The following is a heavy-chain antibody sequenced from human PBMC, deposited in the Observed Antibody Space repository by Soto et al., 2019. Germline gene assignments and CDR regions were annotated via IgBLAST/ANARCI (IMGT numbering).Heavy chain of an antibody. V-gene: IGHV4-4*07. CDR1: GGSISSYY. CDR2: IYTSGST. CDR3: ARGGYCTNGVCRTVYYFDY. Sequence: SETLSLTCTVPGGSISSYYWSWIRQPAGKGLEWIGRIYTSGSTNYNPSLKSRVTMSVDTSKNQFSMKLSSVTAPDTAVYYCARGGYCTNGVCRTVYYFDYWGQGTLVTVSS. J-gene: IGHJ4*02. D-gene: IGHD2-8*01.